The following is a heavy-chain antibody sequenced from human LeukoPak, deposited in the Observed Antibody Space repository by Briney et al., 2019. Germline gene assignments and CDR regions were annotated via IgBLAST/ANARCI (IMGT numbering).Heavy chain of an antibody. J-gene: IGHJ4*02. V-gene: IGHV4-59*01. CDR2: IYYSGST. D-gene: IGHD3-3*01. CDR1: GGSISSYY. CDR3: ASFSLTYDFWSGFDY. Sequence: SETLSLTCTVSGGSISSYYWSWIRQPPGKGLEWIGYIYYSGSTNYNPSLKSRVTISVDTSKNQFSLKLSSVTAADMAVYYCASFSLTYDFWSGFDYWGQGTLVTVSS.